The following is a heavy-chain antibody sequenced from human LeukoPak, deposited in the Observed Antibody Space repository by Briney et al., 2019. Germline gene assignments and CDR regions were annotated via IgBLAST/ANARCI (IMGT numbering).Heavy chain of an antibody. CDR1: GGSISTSSYY. Sequence: SETLSLTCTVSGGSISTSSYYWGWIRQPPGKGLEWIGSLYYSGSTYYNPSLKSRVTISVDTSKNQFSLKLSSVAAADTAVYYCARGWGIVVVPAALPRVRYFDYWGQGTLVTVSS. CDR3: ARGWGIVVVPAALPRVRYFDY. J-gene: IGHJ4*02. D-gene: IGHD2-2*02. CDR2: LYYSGST. V-gene: IGHV4-39*07.